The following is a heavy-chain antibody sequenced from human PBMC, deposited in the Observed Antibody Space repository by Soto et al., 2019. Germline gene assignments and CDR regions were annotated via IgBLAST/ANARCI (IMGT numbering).Heavy chain of an antibody. CDR2: IYYSGST. Sequence: SETLSLTCTVSGGSISSYYWSWIRQPTGKGLEWIGYIYYSGSTNYNPSLKSRVTISVDTSKNQFSLKLSSVTAADTAVYYCARVGAARRHYYYYYMDVWGKGTTVTVSS. CDR3: ARVGAARRHYYYYYMDV. CDR1: GGSISSYY. V-gene: IGHV4-59*01. D-gene: IGHD6-6*01. J-gene: IGHJ6*03.